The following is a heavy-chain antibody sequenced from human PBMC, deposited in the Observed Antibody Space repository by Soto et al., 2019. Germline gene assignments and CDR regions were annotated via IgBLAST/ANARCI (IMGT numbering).Heavy chain of an antibody. J-gene: IGHJ6*02. CDR1: GGSISSYY. CDR2: IYYSGST. V-gene: IGHV4-39*01. Sequence: QVQLQESGPGLVKPSETLSLTCTVSGGSISSYYWGWIRQPPGKGLEWIGSIYYSGSTYYNPSLKSRVTISVDTSKNQFSLKLSSVTAADTAVYYCRSRYYYYYYGMDVWGQGTTVTVSS. CDR3: RSRYYYYYYGMDV.